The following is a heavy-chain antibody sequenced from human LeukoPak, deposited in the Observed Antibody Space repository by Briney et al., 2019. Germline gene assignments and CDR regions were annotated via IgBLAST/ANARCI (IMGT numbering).Heavy chain of an antibody. CDR3: TKREGPMSGSYDYFDP. J-gene: IGHJ5*02. D-gene: IGHD1-26*01. CDR2: IHSNGYT. V-gene: IGHV4-4*09. Sequence: SETLSLTCTVSGGSISGYYWSWIRQPPGQGLGWIAYIHSNGYTNYNPSLKSRVTISVDTSKNQFSLKVTSVTAADTAMYYCTKREGPMSGSYDYFDPWGRGTLVTVS. CDR1: GGSISGYY.